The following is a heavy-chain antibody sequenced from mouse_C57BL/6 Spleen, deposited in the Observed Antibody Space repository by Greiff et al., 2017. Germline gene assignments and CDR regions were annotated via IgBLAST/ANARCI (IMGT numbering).Heavy chain of an antibody. V-gene: IGHV1-42*01. CDR2: INPSTGGT. J-gene: IGHJ2*01. CDR1: GYSFTGYY. Sequence: EVQLQQSGPELVKPGASVKISCKASGYSFTGYYMNWVKQSPEKSLEWIGEINPSTGGTTYNQKFKAKATLTVDKSSSTAYMQLKSLTSEDSAVYYCARLAYDGYPFDYWGQGTTLTVSS. CDR3: ARLAYDGYPFDY. D-gene: IGHD2-3*01.